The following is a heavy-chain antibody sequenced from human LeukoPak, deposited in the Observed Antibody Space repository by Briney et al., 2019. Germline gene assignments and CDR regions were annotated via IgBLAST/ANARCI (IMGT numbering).Heavy chain of an antibody. J-gene: IGHJ2*01. Sequence: ASVKVSCKASGGTFSSYAISWVRQAPGQGLEWMGGIIPIFGTANYAQKFQGRVTITADESTSTAYMELSSLRSEDTAVYYCARITIFGVGPDWYLDLWGRGTLVTVSS. CDR1: GGTFSSYA. D-gene: IGHD3-3*01. V-gene: IGHV1-69*13. CDR3: ARITIFGVGPDWYLDL. CDR2: IIPIFGTA.